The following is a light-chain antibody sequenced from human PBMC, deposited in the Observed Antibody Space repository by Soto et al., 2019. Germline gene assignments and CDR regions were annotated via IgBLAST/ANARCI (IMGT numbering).Light chain of an antibody. CDR3: QSYDSTLSARYV. Sequence: QSALTQPPSASGSPGQSVTISCTGTSSDVGGYNYVSWYQQHPGKAPKVMSYDVNKRPSGVPDRFSGSKSGNTASLTVSGLQAEDEGDYYCQSYDSTLSARYVFGTGTKVTVL. CDR1: SSDVGGYNY. V-gene: IGLV2-8*01. J-gene: IGLJ1*01. CDR2: DVN.